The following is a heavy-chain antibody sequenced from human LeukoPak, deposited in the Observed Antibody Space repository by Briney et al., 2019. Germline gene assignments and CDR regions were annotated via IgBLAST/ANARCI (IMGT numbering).Heavy chain of an antibody. V-gene: IGHV4-34*01. D-gene: IGHD3-10*01. CDR3: ARGRVYGLVRGRYYFDY. CDR2: INHSGST. J-gene: IGHJ4*02. Sequence: SETLSLTCAVYGGSFSGYYWSWIRQPPGKGLEWIGEINHSGSTNYNPSLKSRVTISVDTSKNQFSLKLSSVTAADTAVYYCARGRVYGLVRGRYYFDYWGQGTLVTVSS. CDR1: GGSFSGYY.